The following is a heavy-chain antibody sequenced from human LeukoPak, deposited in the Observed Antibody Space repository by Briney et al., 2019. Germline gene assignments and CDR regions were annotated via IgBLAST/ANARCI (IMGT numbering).Heavy chain of an antibody. CDR1: GGSFSGYY. CDR2: INHSGST. Sequence: SETLSLTCAVYGGSFSGYYWSWIRQPPGKGLEWIGEINHSGSTNYNPSLKSRVTISVDTSKNQFSLKLSSVTAADTAVYYCARGQPYYGSGSYDYWGQGTLVTVSS. CDR3: ARGQPYYGSGSYDY. J-gene: IGHJ4*02. D-gene: IGHD3-10*01. V-gene: IGHV4-34*01.